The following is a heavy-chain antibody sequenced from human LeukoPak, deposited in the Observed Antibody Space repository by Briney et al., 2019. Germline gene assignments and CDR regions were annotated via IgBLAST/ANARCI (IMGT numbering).Heavy chain of an antibody. CDR1: GFTFSSYG. D-gene: IGHD3-10*01. CDR2: FSGSGGST. J-gene: IGHJ6*03. Sequence: GGTLRLCCSASGFTFSSYGMIWVGQAPGQGLDWVSSFSGSGGSTSYADSVKGRFTISRDNSKNTLWLQMNSLRGEDTAVYYCAKTWRGRGYYGYGPSEYFYYMDVWGKGTTVTISS. V-gene: IGHV3-23*01. CDR3: AKTWRGRGYYGYGPSEYFYYMDV.